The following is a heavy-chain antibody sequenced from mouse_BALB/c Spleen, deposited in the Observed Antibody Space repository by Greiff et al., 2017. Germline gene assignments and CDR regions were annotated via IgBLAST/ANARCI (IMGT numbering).Heavy chain of an antibody. D-gene: IGHD2-4*01. Sequence: EVKLVESGGGLVKPGGSLKLSCAASGFTFSSYAMSWVRQSPEKRLEWVAEISSGGSYTYYPDTVTGRFTISRDNAKNTLYLEMSSLRSEDTAMYYCARALYDYGWDYAMDYWGQGTSVTVSS. CDR3: ARALYDYGWDYAMDY. J-gene: IGHJ4*01. V-gene: IGHV5-9-4*01. CDR2: ISSGGSYT. CDR1: GFTFSSYA.